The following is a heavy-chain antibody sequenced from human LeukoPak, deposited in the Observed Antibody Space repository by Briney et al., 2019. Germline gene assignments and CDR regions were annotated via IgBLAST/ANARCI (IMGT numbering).Heavy chain of an antibody. D-gene: IGHD1-26*01. V-gene: IGHV4-61*02. CDR3: ARSFSEKFYFES. CDR1: GDSISRGRCY. J-gene: IGHJ4*02. Sequence: TSETLSLTCTVSGDSISRGRCYWSWVRQLAGKELEWIGRIYASGKTDYNPYTPSLKSRVAMSLDTSKNQVSLYLTSVTAADTAMYFCARSFSEKFYFESWGQGTLVTVPS. CDR2: IYASGKT.